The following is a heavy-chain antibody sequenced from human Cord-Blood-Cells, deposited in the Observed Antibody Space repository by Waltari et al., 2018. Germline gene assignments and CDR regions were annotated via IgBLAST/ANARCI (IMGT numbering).Heavy chain of an antibody. V-gene: IGHV3-11*04. CDR1: GFPLSYYS. Sequence: QVQLVESGGCLGKPGGSRSLSCPDSGFPLSYYSRCWSRQAPGKGLEWVSYISSSGSTIYYADSVKGRFTISRDNAKNSLYLQMNSLRAEDTAVYYCAREGAFDIWGQGTMVTVSS. CDR2: ISSSGSTI. CDR3: AREGAFDI. J-gene: IGHJ3*02.